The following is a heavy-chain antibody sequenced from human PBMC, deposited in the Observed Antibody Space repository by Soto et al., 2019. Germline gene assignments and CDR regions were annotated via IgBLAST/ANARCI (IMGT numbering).Heavy chain of an antibody. V-gene: IGHV4-4*02. D-gene: IGHD4-17*01. CDR1: GGSISSSNW. CDR2: IYHSGNT. Sequence: QVQLQESGPGLVKPSGTLSLTCAVSGGSISSSNWWSWVRQPPGKGLEWIGEIYHSGNTNYNPSLKSRVTITVDKSKNPFALKLSSVPAADTAVYYCARDTDDYGDYGYWRQGTLVTVSS. CDR3: ARDTDDYGDYGY. J-gene: IGHJ4*02.